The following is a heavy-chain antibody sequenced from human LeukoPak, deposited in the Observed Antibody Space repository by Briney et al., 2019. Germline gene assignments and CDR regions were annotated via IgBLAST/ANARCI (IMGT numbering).Heavy chain of an antibody. J-gene: IGHJ3*02. CDR1: GGSFSGYY. CDR3: ASEPSSGDAFDI. CDR2: INHSGST. V-gene: IGHV4-34*01. D-gene: IGHD1-14*01. Sequence: SETLSLTCAVYGGSFSGYYWSWIRQPPGKGLEWIEEINHSGSTSYNPSLKSRVTISVDTSKNQFSLKLSSVTAADTAVYYCASEPSSGDAFDIWGQGTMVTVSS.